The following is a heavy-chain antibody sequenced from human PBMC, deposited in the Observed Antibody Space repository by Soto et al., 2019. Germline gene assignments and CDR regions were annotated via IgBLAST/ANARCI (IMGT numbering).Heavy chain of an antibody. CDR3: ARARSSRETNWFDP. J-gene: IGHJ5*02. V-gene: IGHV4-59*01. CDR1: GGSISSYY. D-gene: IGHD6-13*01. CDR2: IYYSGST. Sequence: SETLSITCTVSGGSISSYYWSWIRQPPGKGLEWIGYIYYSGSTNYNPSLKSRVTISVDTSKNQFSLKLSSVTAADTAVYYCARARSSRETNWFDPWGQGTLVTVSS.